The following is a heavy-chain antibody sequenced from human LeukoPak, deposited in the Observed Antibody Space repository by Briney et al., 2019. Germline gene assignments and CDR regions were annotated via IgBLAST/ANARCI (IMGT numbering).Heavy chain of an antibody. D-gene: IGHD2-21*02. CDR1: GGSISSGSYF. Sequence: SQTLSLTCTVSGGSISSGSYFWSWIRQPAGKGLEWIGRIYTSGSTDYNPSLKGRVAISVDTSKNQFSLKLSSVTAADTAVYYCARDSEIPYCGGDCYLDYWGQGTLVTVSS. V-gene: IGHV4-61*02. CDR3: ARDSEIPYCGGDCYLDY. J-gene: IGHJ4*02. CDR2: IYTSGST.